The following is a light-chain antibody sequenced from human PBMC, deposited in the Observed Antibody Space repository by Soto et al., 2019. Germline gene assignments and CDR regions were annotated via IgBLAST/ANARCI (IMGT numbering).Light chain of an antibody. CDR1: QSVSSY. CDR2: DVS. V-gene: IGKV3-11*01. Sequence: EVILTQSPGTLSLSPGDRATLSCRASQSVSSYLAWYQQKPGQAPRLLIYDVSNRATGIPARFSGSGSGTDFTLTISSLEPEDFAVYFCQQRSEWPLCTFGQGPKVDIK. J-gene: IGKJ2*02. CDR3: QQRSEWPLCT.